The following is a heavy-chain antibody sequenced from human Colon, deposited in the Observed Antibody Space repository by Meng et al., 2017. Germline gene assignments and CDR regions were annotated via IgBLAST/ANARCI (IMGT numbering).Heavy chain of an antibody. CDR2: IKSKGDGGAA. J-gene: IGHJ3*02. CDR3: TTSPARYRRGSYFFDTPDAFDI. CDR1: GFTFSNAW. D-gene: IGHD6-19*01. Sequence: GGSLRLSCGASGFTFSNAWMSWVRQTPGKGLEWIARIKSKGDGGAADYASAVEGRFTISRDDSKSTLYLEMNSLKTEDTAVYYCTTSPARYRRGSYFFDTPDAFDIWGQGTMVTVSS. V-gene: IGHV3-15*01.